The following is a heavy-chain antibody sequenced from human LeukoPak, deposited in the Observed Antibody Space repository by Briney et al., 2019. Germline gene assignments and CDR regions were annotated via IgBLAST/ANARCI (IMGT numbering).Heavy chain of an antibody. J-gene: IGHJ6*02. CDR2: IYYSGST. CDR3: ARVDPGYYYGMDV. CDR1: GGSISSSSYY. D-gene: IGHD3-10*01. Sequence: SETLSLTCTVSGGSISSSSYYWSWIRQPPGKGLEWIGYIYYSGSTNYNPSLKSRVTISVDTSKNQFSLKLSSVTAADTAVYYCARVDPGYYYGMDVWGQGTTVTVSS. V-gene: IGHV4-61*01.